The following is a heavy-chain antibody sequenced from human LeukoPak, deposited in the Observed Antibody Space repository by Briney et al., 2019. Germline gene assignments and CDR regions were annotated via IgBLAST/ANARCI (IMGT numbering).Heavy chain of an antibody. CDR1: GFSFSDNY. CDR3: ARSRGVGPGAYFDY. D-gene: IGHD1-26*01. V-gene: IGHV3-11*03. J-gene: IGHJ4*02. CDR2: ISNTGSHT. Sequence: GGSLRLSCAASGFSFSDNYMSWIPQAPGQGLEWVSYISNTGSHTMYAESVRGRFTISRDNAKNSLYLEMNSLRADDTAVYYCARSRGVGPGAYFDYWGQGTVVTVSS.